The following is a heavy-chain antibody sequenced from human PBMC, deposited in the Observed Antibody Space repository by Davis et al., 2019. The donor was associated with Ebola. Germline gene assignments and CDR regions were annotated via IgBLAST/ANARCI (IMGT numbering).Heavy chain of an antibody. V-gene: IGHV4-61*01. J-gene: IGHJ6*04. CDR2: IYYSGST. CDR3: ARERNDYYYYYGMDV. CDR1: GGSIISSSSY. Sequence: SETLSLTCTVSGGSIISSSSYWSWIRQPPGKGLEWIGYIYYSGSTNYNPSLKSRVTVSVDTSNNQFSLKLSSVTAADTAVYYCARERNDYYYYYGMDVWGKGTTVTVSS.